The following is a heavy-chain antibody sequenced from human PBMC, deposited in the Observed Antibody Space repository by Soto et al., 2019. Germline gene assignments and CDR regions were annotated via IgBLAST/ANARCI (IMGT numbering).Heavy chain of an antibody. V-gene: IGHV3-23*01. D-gene: IGHD6-13*01. J-gene: IGHJ3*02. CDR2: ISPSGDST. CDR1: GFTFNMYT. Sequence: GSLRLSCATSGFTFNMYTMGWVRQAPGRGLEWVSAISPSGDSTYYADSVKGRFTISRDNSKNTLYLQLNSLRAEDTAVYYCAKDGATVGTPDAFDIWGQGTMVTVSS. CDR3: AKDGATVGTPDAFDI.